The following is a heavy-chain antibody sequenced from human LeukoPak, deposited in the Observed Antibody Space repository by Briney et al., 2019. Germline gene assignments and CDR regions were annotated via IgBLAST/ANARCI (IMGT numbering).Heavy chain of an antibody. CDR1: GYTFTSYG. Sequence: ASVKVSCKASGYTFTSYGILWVRQAPGQGLEWMGWISTFNGNTSYAQKIQGRVTMTTDTSTSTAYMELRSLRSDDTAVYYCARDLPYSSSWESIDYWGPGTLVTVSS. CDR3: ARDLPYSSSWESIDY. D-gene: IGHD6-13*01. J-gene: IGHJ4*02. CDR2: ISTFNGNT. V-gene: IGHV1-18*01.